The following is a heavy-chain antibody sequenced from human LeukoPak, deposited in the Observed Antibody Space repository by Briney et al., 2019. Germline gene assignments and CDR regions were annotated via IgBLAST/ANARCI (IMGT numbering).Heavy chain of an antibody. CDR2: INHSGST. Sequence: PSETLSLTCAVYGGSFSGYYWSWIRQPPGKGLEWIGEINHSGSTNYNPSLKSRVTISVDTSKNQFSLKLSSVTAADTAVYYCARVHSSGWYYYYGMGVWGQGTTVTVSS. CDR3: ARVHSSGWYYYYGMGV. J-gene: IGHJ6*02. CDR1: GGSFSGYY. V-gene: IGHV4-34*01. D-gene: IGHD6-19*01.